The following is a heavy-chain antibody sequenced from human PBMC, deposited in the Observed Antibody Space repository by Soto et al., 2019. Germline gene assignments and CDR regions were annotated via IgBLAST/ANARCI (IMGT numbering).Heavy chain of an antibody. CDR2: IIPIFGTA. D-gene: IGHD1-20*01. V-gene: IGHV1-69*13. CDR3: ARDHYGITGMGSNWFDP. Sequence: GPSVKVSCKASGGTFSSYAISWVRQAPGQGLEWMGGIIPIFGTANYAQKFQGRVTITADESTSTAYMELSSLRSEDTAVYYCARDHYGITGMGSNWFDPWGQGTLVTVSS. J-gene: IGHJ5*02. CDR1: GGTFSSYA.